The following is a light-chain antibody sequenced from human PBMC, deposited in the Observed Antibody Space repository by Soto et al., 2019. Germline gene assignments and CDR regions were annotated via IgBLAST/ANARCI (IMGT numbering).Light chain of an antibody. CDR3: SSYAGSYTWV. CDR1: SSDVGGYNY. V-gene: IGLV2-11*01. J-gene: IGLJ1*01. CDR2: DVS. Sequence: QSVLTQPRSVSGSPGQSVTISCTGTSSDVGGYNYVSWYQQHPGKAPKLMIYDVSKRPSGVPDRFSGSKSGNTASLTISWLQAEDEADYYCSSYAGSYTWVFGTGTKLTVL.